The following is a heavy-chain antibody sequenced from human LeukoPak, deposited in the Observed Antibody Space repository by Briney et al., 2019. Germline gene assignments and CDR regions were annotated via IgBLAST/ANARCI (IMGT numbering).Heavy chain of an antibody. CDR3: ARAPAAARPYYFDY. CDR2: IKQDGSEK. D-gene: IGHD6-6*01. CDR1: GFTFSSHW. Sequence: PGGSLRLSCAASGFTFSSHWMSWVRQAPRKGLEWVAKIKQDGSEKYYVDSVKGRFTISRDNAKNSLYLQMNSLRPEDTAVYYCARAPAAARPYYFDYWGQGTLVTVSS. J-gene: IGHJ4*02. V-gene: IGHV3-7*01.